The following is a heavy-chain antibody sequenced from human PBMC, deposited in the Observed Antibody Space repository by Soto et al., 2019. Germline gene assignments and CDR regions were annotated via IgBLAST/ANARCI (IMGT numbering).Heavy chain of an antibody. Sequence: TGGSLRLSCAASGFTFSSLGMHWVRQAPGKGLEWVAVIWYDGSSTYYADSVKGRFTISRDNSKNTLYLQMNSLRVEDTAVYYCAKPRGGQPGPFDDWGQGTLVTVSS. CDR3: AKPRGGQPGPFDD. CDR2: IWYDGSST. D-gene: IGHD3-16*01. J-gene: IGHJ4*02. CDR1: GFTFSSLG. V-gene: IGHV3-33*06.